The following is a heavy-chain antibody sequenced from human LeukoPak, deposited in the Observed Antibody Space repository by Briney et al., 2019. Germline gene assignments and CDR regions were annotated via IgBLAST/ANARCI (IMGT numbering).Heavy chain of an antibody. CDR3: TRDADTSGHYDIFDI. CDR2: MWSDGIRK. V-gene: IGHV3-33*01. D-gene: IGHD6-19*01. CDR1: GVTFSYYG. J-gene: IGHJ3*02. Sequence: GGSLRLSCATSGVTFSYYGIHWVRQAPGKGLEWVAVMWSDGIRKYYTDSVKGRFTVSRDTSKNTQYLEMSSLRVEDTAVYYCTRDADTSGHYDIFDIWGQGTMVTVSS.